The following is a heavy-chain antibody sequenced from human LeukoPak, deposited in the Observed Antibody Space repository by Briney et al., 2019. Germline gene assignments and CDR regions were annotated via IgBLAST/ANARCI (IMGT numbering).Heavy chain of an antibody. D-gene: IGHD1-26*01. CDR2: IYYSGST. Sequence: KASETLSLTCTVSGGSISSYYWSWIRQPPGKGLEWIGYIYYSGSTNYNPSLKSRVTISVDTSKNQFSLKLSSVTAADTAVYYCARDATENAFDIWGQGTMVTVSS. V-gene: IGHV4-59*01. CDR3: ARDATENAFDI. CDR1: GGSISSYY. J-gene: IGHJ3*02.